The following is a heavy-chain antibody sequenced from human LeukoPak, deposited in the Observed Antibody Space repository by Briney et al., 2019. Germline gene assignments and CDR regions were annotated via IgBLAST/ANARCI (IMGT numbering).Heavy chain of an antibody. CDR2: INHSGST. V-gene: IGHV4-34*01. Sequence: SETLSLTCTVSGGSISSYYWSWIRQPPGKGLEWIGEINHSGSTNYNPSLKSRVTISVDTSKNQFSLKLSSVTAADTAVYYCARGGQGFDPWGQGTLVTVSS. J-gene: IGHJ5*02. CDR3: ARGGQGFDP. CDR1: GGSISSYY.